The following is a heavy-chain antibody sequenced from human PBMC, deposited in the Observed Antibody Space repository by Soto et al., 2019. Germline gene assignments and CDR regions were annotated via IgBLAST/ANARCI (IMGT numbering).Heavy chain of an antibody. D-gene: IGHD6-13*01. Sequence: EVQLLESGGGLAQPGGSLRLSCAASGFTFSSYAMSWVRQAPGKGLDWVSTISGSGRNTYYADSVKGRFAISRDNSKNTRYLQVSSLRSEDAAVYYCAKLSNAAVEGGYFYIDVWGKGTTVNVSS. V-gene: IGHV3-23*01. CDR3: AKLSNAAVEGGYFYIDV. CDR2: ISGSGRNT. J-gene: IGHJ6*03. CDR1: GFTFSSYA.